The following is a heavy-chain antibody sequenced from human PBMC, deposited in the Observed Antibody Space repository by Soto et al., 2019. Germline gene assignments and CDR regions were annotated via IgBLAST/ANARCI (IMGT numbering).Heavy chain of an antibody. CDR3: ARDRPSMVRGVYYYYYGMDV. CDR1: GGTFSSYA. D-gene: IGHD3-10*01. V-gene: IGHV1-69*01. Sequence: QVQLVQSGAEVKKPGSSVKVSCKASGGTFSSYAISWVRQAPGQGLEWMGGIIPIFGTANYAQKFKGRVIITADESTSTAYMELSSLRSEDTAVYYCARDRPSMVRGVYYYYYGMDVWGQGTTVTVSS. J-gene: IGHJ6*02. CDR2: IIPIFGTA.